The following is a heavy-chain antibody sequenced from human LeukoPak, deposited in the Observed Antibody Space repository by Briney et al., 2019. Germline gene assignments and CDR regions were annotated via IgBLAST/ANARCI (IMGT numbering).Heavy chain of an antibody. D-gene: IGHD6-13*01. J-gene: IGHJ4*02. CDR1: GGSISSSSYY. Sequence: PSETLSLTCTVSGGSISSSSYYWGWIRQPPGKGLEWIGSIYYSGSTYYNPSLKSRVTISVDTSKNQFSLKLSSVTAADTAVYYCAREDSSSWYSDYWGQGTLVTVSS. V-gene: IGHV4-39*07. CDR2: IYYSGST. CDR3: AREDSSSWYSDY.